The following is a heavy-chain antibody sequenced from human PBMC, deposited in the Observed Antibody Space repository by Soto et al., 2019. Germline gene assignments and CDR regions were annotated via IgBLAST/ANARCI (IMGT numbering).Heavy chain of an antibody. V-gene: IGHV1-69*13. D-gene: IGHD5-18*01. CDR3: ARAGTAMASYYYYGMDV. CDR2: IIPIFGTA. CDR1: GGTFSSYA. Sequence: SVKVSCKASGGTFSSYAISWVRQAPGQGLEWMGGIIPIFGTANYAQKFQGRVTITADESTSTAYMELSSLRSEDTAVYYCARAGTAMASYYYYGMDVWGQGTTVTVSS. J-gene: IGHJ6*02.